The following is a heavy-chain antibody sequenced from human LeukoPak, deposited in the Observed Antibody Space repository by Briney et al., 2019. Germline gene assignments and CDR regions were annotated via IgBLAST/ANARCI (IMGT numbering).Heavy chain of an antibody. D-gene: IGHD2-15*01. V-gene: IGHV3-7*01. CDR3: ARPSFTQGSYFDY. J-gene: IGHJ4*02. Sequence: GGSLRLSCAASGFTFSSYWMSWVRQAPGKGLEWVANIKKDGSEKYYVDSVKGRFTISRDNAKNSLYLQMNSLSAEDTAVYYCARPSFTQGSYFDYWGQGTLVTVSS. CDR2: IKKDGSEK. CDR1: GFTFSSYW.